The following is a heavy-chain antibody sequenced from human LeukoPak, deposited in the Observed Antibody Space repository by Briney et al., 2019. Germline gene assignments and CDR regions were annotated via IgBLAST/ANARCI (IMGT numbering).Heavy chain of an antibody. J-gene: IGHJ3*02. CDR2: ISYDGSNK. V-gene: IGHV3-30-3*01. CDR1: GFTFSSYA. CDR3: ARGYYDFWSGYLDAFDI. Sequence: GGSLRLSCAASGFTFSSYATHWVRQAPGKGLEWVAVISYDGSNKYYADSVKGRFTISRDNSKNTLYLQMNSLRAEDTAVYYCARGYYDFWSGYLDAFDIWGQGTMVTVSS. D-gene: IGHD3-3*01.